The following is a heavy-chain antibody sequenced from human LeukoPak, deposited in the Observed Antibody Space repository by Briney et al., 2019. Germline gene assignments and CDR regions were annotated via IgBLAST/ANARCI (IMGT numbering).Heavy chain of an antibody. Sequence: SETLSLTCTVSGGSISSYYWSWIRQPPGKGLEWIGYIYYSGSTTYNPSLKSRVTILVDSSKNQFSLKLSSVTAADTAVYYCARGQADSSGSQIYYYGMDVWGQGTTVTVSS. J-gene: IGHJ6*02. D-gene: IGHD3-22*01. CDR2: IYYSGST. CDR1: GGSISSYY. V-gene: IGHV4-59*01. CDR3: ARGQADSSGSQIYYYGMDV.